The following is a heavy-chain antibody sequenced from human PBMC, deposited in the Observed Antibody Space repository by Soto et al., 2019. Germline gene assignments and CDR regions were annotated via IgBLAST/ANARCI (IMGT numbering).Heavy chain of an antibody. D-gene: IGHD6-13*01. Sequence: EVQLVETGGGLIQPGGSLRLSCAASGFTVSSNYMSWVHQAPGKGLEWVSVIYSGGSTYYADSVKGRFTISRDNSKNTLYLQMNSLRAEDTAVYYCARVTSPEAAAGYWFDPWGQGTLVTVSS. J-gene: IGHJ5*02. CDR2: IYSGGST. CDR1: GFTVSSNY. V-gene: IGHV3-53*02. CDR3: ARVTSPEAAAGYWFDP.